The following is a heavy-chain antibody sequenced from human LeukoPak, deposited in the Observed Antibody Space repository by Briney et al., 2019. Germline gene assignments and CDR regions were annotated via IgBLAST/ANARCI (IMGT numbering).Heavy chain of an antibody. CDR1: GFTFSSYA. V-gene: IGHV3-30*01. J-gene: IGHJ4*02. CDR3: ARVGATGY. D-gene: IGHD1-26*01. CDR2: ISYDGSNK. Sequence: PGRSLRLSCAASGFTFSSYAMHWVRQAPGKGLERVAVISYDGSNKYYADSVKGRFTISRDNSKNTLYLQMNSLRAEDTAVYYCARVGATGYWGQGTLVTVSS.